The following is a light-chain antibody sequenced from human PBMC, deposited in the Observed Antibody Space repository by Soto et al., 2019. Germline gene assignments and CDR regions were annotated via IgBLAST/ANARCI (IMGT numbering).Light chain of an antibody. V-gene: IGLV2-23*02. CDR3: CSYAGSSTYVV. CDR1: SSDVGSYNL. Sequence: QSALTQPASVSRSPGQSITISCTGTSSDVGSYNLVSWYQQHPGKAPKLVTYEVSKRPSGVSNRFSGSKSGNSASLTISGLQAEDEADYYCCSYAGSSTYVVFGGGTKVTVL. CDR2: EVS. J-gene: IGLJ2*01.